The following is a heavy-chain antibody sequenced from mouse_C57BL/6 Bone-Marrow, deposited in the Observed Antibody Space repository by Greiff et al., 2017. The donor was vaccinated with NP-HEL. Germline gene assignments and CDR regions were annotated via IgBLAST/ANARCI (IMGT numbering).Heavy chain of an antibody. J-gene: IGHJ1*03. V-gene: IGHV5-6*01. CDR3: ARPFRG. CDR1: GFTFSSYG. Sequence: EVQLVESGGDLVKPGGSLKLSCAASGFTFSSYGMSWVRQTPDKRLEWVATISSGGSYTYYPDSVKGRVTISRDNAKNTLFLQMSSLKSEDTAMYYCARPFRGWGTGTTVTVSS. CDR2: ISSGGSYT.